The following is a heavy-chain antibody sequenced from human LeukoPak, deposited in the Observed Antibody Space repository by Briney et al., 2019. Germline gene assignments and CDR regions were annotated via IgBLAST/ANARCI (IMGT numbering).Heavy chain of an antibody. Sequence: GGSLRLSCAASGFTFSAFWMSWVRQGPGKGLEWVASIKPDGSDSHHVVSVMGRFTISRDNAKNLLYLQMNSLSAEDTAVYYCARLFGGVTTFDYWGQGALVTVSS. D-gene: IGHD4-17*01. V-gene: IGHV3-7*01. CDR2: IKPDGSDS. J-gene: IGHJ4*02. CDR3: ARLFGGVTTFDY. CDR1: GFTFSAFW.